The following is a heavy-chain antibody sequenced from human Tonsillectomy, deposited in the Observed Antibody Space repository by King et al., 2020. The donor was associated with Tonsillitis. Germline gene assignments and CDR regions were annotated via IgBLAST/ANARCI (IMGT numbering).Heavy chain of an antibody. CDR2: ISLNGSNK. Sequence: QVQLVESGGGVVQPGRSLRLSCAASGFTFSSYAMHWVRQAPGKGLEWVTIISLNGSNKYYVDSVKGRFTISRDNSKNTLYLQMNSLRADDTAVYYCARSSLTAAPSFDAFDIWGQGTMVTVSS. V-gene: IGHV3-30*04. D-gene: IGHD6-13*01. J-gene: IGHJ3*02. CDR3: ARSSLTAAPSFDAFDI. CDR1: GFTFSSYA.